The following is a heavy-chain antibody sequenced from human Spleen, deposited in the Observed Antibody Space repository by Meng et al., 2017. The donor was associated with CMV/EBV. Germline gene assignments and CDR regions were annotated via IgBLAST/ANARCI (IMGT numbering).Heavy chain of an antibody. CDR3: AKETLYYDAFDI. Sequence: GESLKISCAASGFTFSSHGMHWVRQAAGKGLEWVAFIRYDGSNKYYADSVKGRFTISRDNSKNTLYLQMNSLRAEDTAVYYCAKETLYYDAFDIWGQGTMVTVSS. CDR1: GFTFSSHG. V-gene: IGHV3-30*02. D-gene: IGHD3-10*01. CDR2: IRYDGSNK. J-gene: IGHJ3*02.